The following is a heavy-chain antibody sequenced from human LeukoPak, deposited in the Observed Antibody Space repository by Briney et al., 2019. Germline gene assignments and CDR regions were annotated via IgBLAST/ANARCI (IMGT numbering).Heavy chain of an antibody. CDR2: FDSEDGET. V-gene: IGHV1-24*01. CDR1: GYTLTELS. D-gene: IGHD2-2*01. J-gene: IGHJ4*02. Sequence: ASVKVSCKFSGYTLTELSMHWVWQAPGKGLEWVGGFDSEDGETIYSKKFHGRGTMIEDKTTDTAYMDLSNLEYKETAVYYCATQVPAAINYWGQGPLVTVSS. CDR3: ATQVPAAINY.